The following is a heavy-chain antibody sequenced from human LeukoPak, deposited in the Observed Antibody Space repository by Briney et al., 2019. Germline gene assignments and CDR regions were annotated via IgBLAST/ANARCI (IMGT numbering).Heavy chain of an antibody. Sequence: SETVSLTCTVSGGAISRYYWSWIRQPPGKGLEWIGYIYYSGSTNYNPSLKSRVTISVDTSKNQFSLKLSSVTAADTAVYYCARQGKRGYSYPLDAFDIWGQGTMATVSS. D-gene: IGHD5-18*01. CDR2: IYYSGST. CDR1: GGAISRYY. J-gene: IGHJ3*02. V-gene: IGHV4-59*08. CDR3: ARQGKRGYSYPLDAFDI.